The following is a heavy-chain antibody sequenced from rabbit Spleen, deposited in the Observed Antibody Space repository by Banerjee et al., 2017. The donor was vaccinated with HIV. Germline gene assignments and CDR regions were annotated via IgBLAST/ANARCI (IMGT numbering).Heavy chain of an antibody. Sequence: QEQLVESGGGLVQPEGSLTLTCTASGFSFGDRDVMCWVRQAPGKGLEWIACINVATGKPVYATWAKGRFTISKTSSTTVTLQMTSLTAADTATYFCGRSSNAGYAGYGYGSNLWGPGTLVTVS. V-gene: IGHV1S45*01. J-gene: IGHJ4*01. D-gene: IGHD7-1*01. CDR3: GRSSNAGYAGYGYGSNL. CDR2: INVATGKP. CDR1: GFSFGDRDV.